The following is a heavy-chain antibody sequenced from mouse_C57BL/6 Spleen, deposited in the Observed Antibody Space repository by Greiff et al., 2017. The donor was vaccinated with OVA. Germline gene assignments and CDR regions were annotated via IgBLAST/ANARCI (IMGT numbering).Heavy chain of an antibody. D-gene: IGHD2-12*01. Sequence: EVMLVESGGGLVKPGGSLKLSCAASGFTFSSYAMSWVRQTPEKRLEWVATISDGGSYTYSPDNVKGRFTISRDNAKNNLYLHMSHLKSEDTAMYYCARGGLYYSAYYFDYWGQGTTLTVSS. V-gene: IGHV5-4*03. J-gene: IGHJ2*01. CDR1: GFTFSSYA. CDR2: ISDGGSYT. CDR3: ARGGLYYSAYYFDY.